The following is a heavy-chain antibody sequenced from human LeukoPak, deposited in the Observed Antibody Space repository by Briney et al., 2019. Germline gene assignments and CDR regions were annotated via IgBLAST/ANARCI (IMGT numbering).Heavy chain of an antibody. CDR1: GYTFTSYD. D-gene: IGHD3-3*01. J-gene: IGHJ6*02. V-gene: IGHV1-8*01. CDR2: MNPNSGNT. CDR3: ARVGVFYYYYYYGMDV. Sequence: ASVKVSCKASGYTFTSYDITWVRQATGQGLEWMGWMNPNSGNTGYAQKFQGRVTMTRNTSISTAYMELSSLRSEDTAVYYCARVGVFYYYYYYGMDVWGQGTTVTVSS.